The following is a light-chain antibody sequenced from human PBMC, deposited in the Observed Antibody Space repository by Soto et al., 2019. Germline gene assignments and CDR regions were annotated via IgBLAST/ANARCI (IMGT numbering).Light chain of an antibody. CDR1: QSISSW. CDR3: QQ. CDR2: DAS. Sequence: DIQMTQSPSTLSSSVVDRVTITCRASQSISSWLAWYQQKPGKAPKLLIYDASSLESGVPSRFSGSGSGTEFTLTISSLQPDDFATYYCQQVGQGTKVDI. J-gene: IGKJ1*01. V-gene: IGKV1-5*01.